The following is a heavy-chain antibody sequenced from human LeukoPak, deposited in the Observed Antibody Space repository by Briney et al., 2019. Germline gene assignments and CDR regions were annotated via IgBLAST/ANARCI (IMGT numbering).Heavy chain of an antibody. CDR1: GFTFDDYT. J-gene: IGHJ3*02. CDR3: AKEGDFWSGIGDDAFDI. D-gene: IGHD3-3*01. CDR2: ISWDGGST. Sequence: PGGSLRLSCAASGFTFDDYTMHWVRQAPGKGLEWVSLISWDGGSTYYADSVKGRFTISRDNSKNSLYLQMNSLRTEDTALYYCAKEGDFWSGIGDDAFDIWGQGTMVTVSS. V-gene: IGHV3-43*01.